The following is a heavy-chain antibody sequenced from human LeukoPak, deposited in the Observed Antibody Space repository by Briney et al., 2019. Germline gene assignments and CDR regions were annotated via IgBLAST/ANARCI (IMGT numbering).Heavy chain of an antibody. J-gene: IGHJ4*02. D-gene: IGHD3-3*01. CDR1: GASISSQY. CDR3: ARANDFWSGYYYGEYYFDY. Sequence: SETLSLTCTVSGASISSQYWGWIRQPPGKGLEWIGNFYYSGTNYNPSLESRVTISVDTSKNQFSLKLSSVTAADTAVYYCARANDFWSGYYYGEYYFDYWGQGTLVTVSS. V-gene: IGHV4-59*11. CDR2: FYYSGT.